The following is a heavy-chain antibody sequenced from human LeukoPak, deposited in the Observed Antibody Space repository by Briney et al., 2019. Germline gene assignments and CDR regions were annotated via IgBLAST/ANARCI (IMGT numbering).Heavy chain of an antibody. D-gene: IGHD5/OR15-5a*01. J-gene: IGHJ3*02. CDR3: VSTSTWLAFHI. V-gene: IGHV4-59*08. CDR1: GGSVSSSF. Sequence: SETLSLTCTVSGGSVSSSFWSWIRQPPGKGLEWIGNIYSGGTANYDPSLESRATVSLDSSKNHFSLNLNSVTAADTAIYYCVSTSTWLAFHIWGPGTVVTVSS. CDR2: IYSGGTA.